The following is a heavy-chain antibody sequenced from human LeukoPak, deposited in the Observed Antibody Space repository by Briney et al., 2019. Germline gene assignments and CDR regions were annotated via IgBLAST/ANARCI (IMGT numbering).Heavy chain of an antibody. J-gene: IGHJ5*02. CDR2: ISYSGST. CDR1: GGSISSYY. CDR3: ARGARSGIVGWSDT. V-gene: IGHV4-59*01. Sequence: SETLSLTCTVSGGSISSYYWIWIRQPPGKGLEWIGYISYSGSTNYNPSLKSRGTMSVDTSKNQISLRLNSVTTADTAVYYCARGARSGIVGWSDTWGQGTLVTVSS. D-gene: IGHD6-25*01.